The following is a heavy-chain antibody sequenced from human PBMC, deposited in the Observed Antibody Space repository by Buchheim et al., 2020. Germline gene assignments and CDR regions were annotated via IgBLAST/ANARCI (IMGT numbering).Heavy chain of an antibody. J-gene: IGHJ4*02. D-gene: IGHD5-24*01. CDR2: INHSSGST. V-gene: IGHV4-34*01. Sequence: QVQLKQWGAGLLKPSETLSLTCAVYGGSFSAYYWSWIRQPPGKGLEWIGEINHSSGSTNYNPSLKSRVTISVDTSNNQFSLKLSSVTAADTAVYYCARDDDGSMDHWGQGTL. CDR1: GGSFSAYY. CDR3: ARDDDGSMDH.